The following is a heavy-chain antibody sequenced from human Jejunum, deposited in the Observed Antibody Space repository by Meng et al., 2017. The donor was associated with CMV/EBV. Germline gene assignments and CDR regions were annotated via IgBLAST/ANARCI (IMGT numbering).Heavy chain of an antibody. J-gene: IGHJ4*02. CDR2: IHTIAEGGTT. CDR1: GLPLTYSW. V-gene: IGHV3-15*07. CDR3: SSGNGKSDCDY. Sequence: SASSGLPLTYSWMTSVRQAPGTRLGWVGRIHTIAEGGTTHYIAPLKGRFTISREDSQNTVYLKMNSLEPEDTAMYYGSSGNGKSDCDYWGQGTLVTVSS.